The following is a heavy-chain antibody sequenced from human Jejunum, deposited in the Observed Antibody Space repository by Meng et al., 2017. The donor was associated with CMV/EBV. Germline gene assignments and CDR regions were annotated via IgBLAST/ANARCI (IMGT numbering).Heavy chain of an antibody. J-gene: IGHJ5*01. CDR3: ARGAMSFES. Sequence: VRLVESGGELAQPGGSLRLACAAPGFTVSTNYMSWVRQAPGKGLEWVSALYSGGNTYYADSVKGRFTLSRDNSKNTLYLQMTSLRAGDTALYYCARGAMSFESWGQGTLVTVSS. CDR2: LYSGGNT. CDR1: GFTVSTNY. V-gene: IGHV3-66*01.